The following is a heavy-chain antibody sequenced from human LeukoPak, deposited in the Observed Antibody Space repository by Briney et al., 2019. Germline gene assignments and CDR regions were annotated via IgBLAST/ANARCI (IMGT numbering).Heavy chain of an antibody. CDR2: IIPILGIA. V-gene: IGHV1-69*04. D-gene: IGHD6-13*01. CDR3: ARGMGIAAVLYYYGMDV. Sequence: EASVKVSCKASGYTFYTYGITWVRQAPGRGLEWMGRIIPILGIANYAQKFQGRVTITADKSTSTAYMELSSLRSEDTAVYYCARGMGIAAVLYYYGMDVWGQGTTVTVSS. J-gene: IGHJ6*02. CDR1: GYTFYTYG.